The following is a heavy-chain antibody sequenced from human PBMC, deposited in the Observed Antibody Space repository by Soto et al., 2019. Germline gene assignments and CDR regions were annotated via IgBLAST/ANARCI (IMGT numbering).Heavy chain of an antibody. CDR2: IWNDGSKQ. D-gene: IGHD4-17*01. CDR1: GFTFSRYG. CDR3: ARDDDYEANAIDL. Sequence: VQLVESGGGFVQPGRSLRLSCTSSGFTFSRYGMHWVRQAPGKGLEWVAVIWNDGSKQVYDDSVKGRFTISRDNSKNTLYLEMDSLRDEDTSVYYCARDDDYEANAIDLWGQGTLVTVSS. V-gene: IGHV3-33*08. J-gene: IGHJ5*02.